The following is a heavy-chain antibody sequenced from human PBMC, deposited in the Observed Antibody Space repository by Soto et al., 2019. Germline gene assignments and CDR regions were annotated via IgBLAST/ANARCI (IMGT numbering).Heavy chain of an antibody. Sequence: ASVKVSCKASGYTFTYYHVHWVRQAPGQGLEWMGIINPNGGDTTYAQKFQGRVTMTRDTSTSRVYMEMSSLTSEDTALYYCARVPDSYGLLFYLGYWGQGTLVTVSS. D-gene: IGHD5-18*01. CDR3: ARVPDSYGLLFYLGY. V-gene: IGHV1-46*01. CDR2: INPNGGDT. CDR1: GYTFTYYH. J-gene: IGHJ4*02.